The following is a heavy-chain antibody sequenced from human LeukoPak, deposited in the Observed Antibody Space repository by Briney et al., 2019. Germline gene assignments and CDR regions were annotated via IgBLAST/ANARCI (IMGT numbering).Heavy chain of an antibody. Sequence: ASVKVSCKASGYTFTSYGISWVRQAPGQGLEWMGWISAYNGNTNYAEKLQGRVTMTTDTSTSTANMELKSLRSHDTAVYYCARAGDILTGYYDNWFDPWGQGTLVTVSS. CDR1: GYTFTSYG. D-gene: IGHD3-9*01. CDR2: ISAYNGNT. V-gene: IGHV1-18*01. J-gene: IGHJ5*02. CDR3: ARAGDILTGYYDNWFDP.